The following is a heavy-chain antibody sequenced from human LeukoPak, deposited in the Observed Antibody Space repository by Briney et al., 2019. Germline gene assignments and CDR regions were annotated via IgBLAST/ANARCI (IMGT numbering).Heavy chain of an antibody. V-gene: IGHV4-34*01. CDR1: GGSFSGYY. CDR2: INHSGST. J-gene: IGHJ5*02. Sequence: PSETLSLTCAVYGGSFSGYYWSWIRQPPGKGLEWIGEINHSGSTNYNPSLKSRVTISVDTSKNQFSLKLSSVTAADTAVYYCARGVDGSGSYSRYNWFDPWGQGTLVTVSS. CDR3: ARGVDGSGSYSRYNWFDP. D-gene: IGHD3-10*01.